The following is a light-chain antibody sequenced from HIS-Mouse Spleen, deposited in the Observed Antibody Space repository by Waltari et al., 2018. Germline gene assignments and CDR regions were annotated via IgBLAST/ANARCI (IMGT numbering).Light chain of an antibody. CDR1: SSDVGCYNF. V-gene: IGLV2-14*01. Sequence: QSALTQPASVSGSPGQSITISCTGTSSDVGCYNFFPWYQQHPGKAPKLMIYEVSNRPSGVSNRFSGSKSGNTASLTISGLQAEDEADYYCSSYTSSSTLWVFGGGTKLTVL. CDR2: EVS. J-gene: IGLJ3*02. CDR3: SSYTSSSTLWV.